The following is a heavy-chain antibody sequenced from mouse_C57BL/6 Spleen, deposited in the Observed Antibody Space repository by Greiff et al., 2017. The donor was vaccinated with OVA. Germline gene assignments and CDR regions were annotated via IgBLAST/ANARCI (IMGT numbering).Heavy chain of an antibody. Sequence: EVHLVESGGGLVKPGGSLKLSCAASGFTFSSYTMSWVRQTPEKRLEWVATISGGGGNTYYPDSVKGRFTISRDNAKNTLYLQMSSLRSEDTALDYCARPLYYGYDGFAYWGQGTLVTVSA. D-gene: IGHD2-2*01. CDR1: GFTFSSYT. J-gene: IGHJ3*01. CDR2: ISGGGGNT. V-gene: IGHV5-9*01. CDR3: ARPLYYGYDGFAY.